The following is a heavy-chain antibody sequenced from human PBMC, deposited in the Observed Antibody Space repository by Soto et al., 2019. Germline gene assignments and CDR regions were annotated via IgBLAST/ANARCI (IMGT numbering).Heavy chain of an antibody. D-gene: IGHD3-9*01. Sequence: QVQLVQSGAEVKKPGASVKVSCKASGYTFTSYGISWVRQAPGQRLEWMGWISAYNGNTNYAQNHQGRVTMTTEKCTGPARMRLRALRTDDTVVYYSARAPFVSLLRGAEPYGLALWGQGTTVNDSS. CDR3: ARAPFVSLLRGAEPYGLAL. V-gene: IGHV1-18*01. J-gene: IGHJ6*02. CDR2: ISAYNGNT. CDR1: GYTFTSYG.